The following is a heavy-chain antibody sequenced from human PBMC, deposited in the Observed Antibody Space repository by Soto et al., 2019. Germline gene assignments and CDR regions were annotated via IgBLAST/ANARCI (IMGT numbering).Heavy chain of an antibody. D-gene: IGHD5-18*01. CDR2: MIPIFGTA. Sequence: SVKVSCRASGGTFTNYAVSWVRQAPGQGLEWMGGMIPIFGTANYAQKFQGRVTITADESTSTAYMELSNLRSEDTALYYCARVAYTSMTTHWFDCWGQGTLVTVSS. J-gene: IGHJ5*01. V-gene: IGHV1-69*13. CDR3: ARVAYTSMTTHWFDC. CDR1: GGTFTNYA.